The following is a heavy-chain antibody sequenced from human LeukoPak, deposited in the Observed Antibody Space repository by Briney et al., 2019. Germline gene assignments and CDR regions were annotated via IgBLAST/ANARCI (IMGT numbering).Heavy chain of an antibody. V-gene: IGHV4-34*01. CDR1: GGSFSGYY. D-gene: IGHD3-10*01. CDR2: INHSGST. J-gene: IGHJ6*03. CDR3: ARQRRRMERGGDHPHMDV. Sequence: SETLSLTCAVYGGSFSGYYWSWIPQPPGKGLEWIGEINHSGSTNYNPSLKSRVTISVDTSKNQFSLKLSSVTAADTALYYCARQRRRMERGGDHPHMDVWGKGTTVTVSS.